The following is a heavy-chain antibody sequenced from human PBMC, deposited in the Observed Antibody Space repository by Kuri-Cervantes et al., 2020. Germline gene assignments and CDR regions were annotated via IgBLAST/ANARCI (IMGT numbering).Heavy chain of an antibody. V-gene: IGHV4-61*01. Sequence: GSLRLSCTVSGGSVSSGSYYWSWVRQPPGKGLEWIGYIYYSGSTNYNPSLKSRVTISVDTSKNQFSLKLSSVTAADTAVYYCAALYCSSTSCFNGGFDYWGQGTLVTVSS. CDR3: AALYCSSTSCFNGGFDY. CDR2: IYYSGST. D-gene: IGHD2-2*01. J-gene: IGHJ4*02. CDR1: GGSVSSGSYY.